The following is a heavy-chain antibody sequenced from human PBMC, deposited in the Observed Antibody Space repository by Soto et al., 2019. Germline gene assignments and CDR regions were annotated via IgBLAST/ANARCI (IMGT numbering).Heavy chain of an antibody. J-gene: IGHJ4*03. D-gene: IGHD1-1*01. CDR3: ARGDSTYCSTVVCSFFYNYDLDF. CDR2: INHKRGGT. V-gene: IGHV1-2*04. CDR1: GSSFPEYH. Sequence: XSLKVSCTHSGSSFPEYHIHSVREPAGQGLDWLGRINHKRGGTSTAQKFQGWVTMTTDTSISTDPMELTRLTFDDTAIYICARGDSTYCSTVVCSFFYNYDLDFWGQGTLVTVSS.